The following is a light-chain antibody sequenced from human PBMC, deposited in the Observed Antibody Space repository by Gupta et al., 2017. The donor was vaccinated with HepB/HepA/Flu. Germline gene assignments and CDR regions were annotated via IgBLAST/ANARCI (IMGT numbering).Light chain of an antibody. CDR1: QSISSY. J-gene: IGKJ4*01. V-gene: IGKV1-39*01. CDR3: QQSYSTPLT. Sequence: DIQMTQSPSSLSAPVGDRITITGRASQSISSYLNWYQQKPGKAPKLLIYAASSLQSGVPSRFSGSGSGTDFTLAINRLQPEDFATYYCQQSYSTPLTFGGGTKVEIK. CDR2: AAS.